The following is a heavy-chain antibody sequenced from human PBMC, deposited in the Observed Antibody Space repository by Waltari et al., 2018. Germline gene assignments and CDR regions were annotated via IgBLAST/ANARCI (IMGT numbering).Heavy chain of an antibody. V-gene: IGHV3-30*14. CDR1: GFTFSSYA. CDR3: ARGINESFEP. D-gene: IGHD1-1*01. J-gene: IGHJ5*02. CDR2: ISYDGSNK. Sequence: QVQLVESGGGVVQPGRSLRLSCAASGFTFSSYAMHWVRQAPGKGLEWVAVISYDGSNKYYADSVKGRFTISRDNSKNTLYLQMNSLRVEDTALYYCARGINESFEPWGQGTLVTVSS.